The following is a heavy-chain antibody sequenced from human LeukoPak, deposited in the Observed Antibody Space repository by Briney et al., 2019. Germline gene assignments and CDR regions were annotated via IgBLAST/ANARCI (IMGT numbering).Heavy chain of an antibody. D-gene: IGHD3-10*01. CDR3: AREGAGLLWFGETTPRDAFDI. V-gene: IGHV1-2*02. CDR1: GYTFTGYY. CDR2: INPNSGGT. Sequence: ASVKVSCKASGYTFTGYYMNWVRRAPGQGLKSMGWINPNSGGTNYAQKFQGRVTMTRDTSISTAYMELSRLRSDDTAVYYCAREGAGLLWFGETTPRDAFDIWGQGTMVTVSS. J-gene: IGHJ3*02.